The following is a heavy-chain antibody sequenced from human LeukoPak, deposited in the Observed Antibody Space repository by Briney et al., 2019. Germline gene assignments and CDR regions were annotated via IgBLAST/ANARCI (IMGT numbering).Heavy chain of an antibody. Sequence: GGSLRLSCAASGLTFSSYAMSWVRQAPGKGLEWVSAISGSGGSTYYADSVKGRFTISRDNSKNTLYLQMNSLRAEDTAVYYCAKDPRGPRGGRGYNWFDPWGQGTLVTVSS. CDR3: AKDPRGPRGGRGYNWFDP. CDR2: ISGSGGST. D-gene: IGHD3-10*01. CDR1: GLTFSSYA. J-gene: IGHJ5*02. V-gene: IGHV3-23*01.